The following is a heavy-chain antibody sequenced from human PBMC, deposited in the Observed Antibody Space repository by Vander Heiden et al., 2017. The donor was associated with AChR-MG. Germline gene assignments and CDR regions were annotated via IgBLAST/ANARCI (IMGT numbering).Heavy chain of an antibody. Sequence: EVQLVESGGGLIQPGGSLRLSCAASGFTVSNNYVRWVRQAPGKGLDWVSVIYGGGGTYYAESVQGRFTISRDNSKNTVYLQMNSLRAEDTAVYYCARDLIYAPIFGLDVWGQGTTVTVSS. CDR2: IYGGGGT. CDR1: GFTVSNNY. J-gene: IGHJ6*02. CDR3: ARDLIYAPIFGLDV. V-gene: IGHV3-53*01. D-gene: IGHD3-16*01.